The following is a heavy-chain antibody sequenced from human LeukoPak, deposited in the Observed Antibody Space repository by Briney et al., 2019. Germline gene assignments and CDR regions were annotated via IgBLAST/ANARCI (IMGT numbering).Heavy chain of an antibody. CDR1: GGSISSYY. D-gene: IGHD6-13*01. CDR3: ATGSGSSWFDY. J-gene: IGHJ4*02. CDR2: AHSSGST. Sequence: SETLSLTCIASGGSISSYYWSWIRQPAGKGLEWIGLAHSSGSTNHNPSLKSRVTMSVDTSKNQFSLKLSSVTAADTAVYYCATGSGSSWFDYWGQGTLVTVSS. V-gene: IGHV4-4*07.